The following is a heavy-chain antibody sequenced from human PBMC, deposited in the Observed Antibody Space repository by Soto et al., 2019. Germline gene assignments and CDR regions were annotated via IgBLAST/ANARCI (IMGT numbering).Heavy chain of an antibody. Sequence: SETLSLTCTVSGASFSSDDYFWSWIRQPPGKGLEWIGFIYYSGPYYNPSLKSRVTMSIDTSRNQFSLRLTSVTAADTAVYYCARDLEYCAAGSCYAKWGSWGQGTLVIAPQ. CDR1: GASFSSDDYF. CDR2: IYYSGP. J-gene: IGHJ5*02. V-gene: IGHV4-30-4*01. D-gene: IGHD2-15*01. CDR3: ARDLEYCAAGSCYAKWGS.